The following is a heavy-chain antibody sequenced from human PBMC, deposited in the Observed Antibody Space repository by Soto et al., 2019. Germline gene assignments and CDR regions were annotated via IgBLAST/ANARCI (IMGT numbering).Heavy chain of an antibody. J-gene: IGHJ6*02. V-gene: IGHV1-18*01. Sequence: GSVKVSCKASGYTFTNYDITWVRQAPGQGLEWMGWISAYNGNTHYTQRLQGRVTMTTDTSTSTAYMELRGLRSDDTAVYYCARVRQLYGYFYHRVEVWGQGTPVTVPS. CDR2: ISAYNGNT. CDR3: ARVRQLYGYFYHRVEV. CDR1: GYTFTNYD. D-gene: IGHD6-6*01.